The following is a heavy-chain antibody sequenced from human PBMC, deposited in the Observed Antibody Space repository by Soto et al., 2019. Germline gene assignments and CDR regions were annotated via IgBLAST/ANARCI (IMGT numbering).Heavy chain of an antibody. Sequence: SVKVXCKASGFTFTNSAIQWVRQARGQRLEWMGWIVVGSGHTNYAQKFQERLTITRDMSTSTAYMELSSLTLEDTAVYYCAAVQGGGATSHFWGPGTLVTGSS. CDR1: GFTFTNSA. D-gene: IGHD1-26*01. V-gene: IGHV1-58*02. CDR3: AAVQGGGATSHF. J-gene: IGHJ4*02. CDR2: IVVGSGHT.